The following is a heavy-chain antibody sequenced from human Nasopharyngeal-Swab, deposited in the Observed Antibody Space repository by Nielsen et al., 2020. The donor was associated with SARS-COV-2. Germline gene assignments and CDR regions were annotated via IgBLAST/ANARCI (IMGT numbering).Heavy chain of an antibody. Sequence: GESLKISCAASGFTFSSYEMNWVRQAPGKGLEWVSYISSSGSTIYYADSVKGRFTISRDNAKNSLYLQMNSLRAEDTAVYYCAREGENDSSDYFSDAFDIWGQGTMVTVSS. CDR3: AREGENDSSDYFSDAFDI. CDR2: ISSSGSTI. V-gene: IGHV3-48*03. J-gene: IGHJ3*02. CDR1: GFTFSSYE. D-gene: IGHD3-22*01.